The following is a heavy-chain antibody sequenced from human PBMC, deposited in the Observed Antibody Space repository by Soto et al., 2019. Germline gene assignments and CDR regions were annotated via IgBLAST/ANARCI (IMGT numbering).Heavy chain of an antibody. CDR3: ARGGSSGWYFDY. J-gene: IGHJ4*02. CDR2: ISSSSSYI. Sequence: PGGSLRFSCAASGFTFSSYSMNWVRQAPGKGLEWVSSISSSSSYIYYADSVKGRFTISRDNAKNSLYLQMNSLRAEDTAVYYCARGGSSGWYFDYWGQGTLVTVSS. CDR1: GFTFSSYS. V-gene: IGHV3-21*01. D-gene: IGHD6-19*01.